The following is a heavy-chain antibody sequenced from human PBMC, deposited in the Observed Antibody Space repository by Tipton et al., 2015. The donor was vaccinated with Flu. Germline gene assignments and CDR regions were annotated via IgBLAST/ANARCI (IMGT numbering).Heavy chain of an antibody. D-gene: IGHD3-10*01. J-gene: IGHJ4*02. CDR3: ARQYYGSGSYQRYFDY. CDR1: GGSISSRSCY. V-gene: IGHV4-39*07. Sequence: TLSLTCTVSGGSISSRSCYWGWIRQPPGKGLEWIGNIYNSGSTNYNPSLKSRVTISVDTSKNQISLNLSSVTAADTAVYYCARQYYGSGSYQRYFDYWGQGTLVTVSS. CDR2: IYNSGST.